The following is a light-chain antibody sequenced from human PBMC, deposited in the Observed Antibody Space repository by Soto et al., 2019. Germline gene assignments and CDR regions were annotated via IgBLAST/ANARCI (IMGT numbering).Light chain of an antibody. CDR2: KAS. CDR1: QSISSW. V-gene: IGKV1-5*03. CDR3: QQYNSYSPVT. Sequence: DIQMTQSPSTLSASVGDRVTITCRASQSISSWLAWYQQKPGKAPKLLIYKASSLESGVPSRFSGSGSGTEFTLPISSLQPDDFATYYCQQYNSYSPVTFGQGTKVEIK. J-gene: IGKJ1*01.